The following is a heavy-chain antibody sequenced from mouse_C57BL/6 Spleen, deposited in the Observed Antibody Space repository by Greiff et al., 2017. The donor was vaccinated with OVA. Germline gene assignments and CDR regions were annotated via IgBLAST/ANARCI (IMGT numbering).Heavy chain of an antibody. V-gene: IGHV1-81*01. CDR1: GYTFTSYG. D-gene: IGHD2-2*01. CDR2: IYPRSGNT. J-gene: IGHJ2*01. CDR3: ARSLGDMVTIDY. Sequence: QVQLQQSGAELARPGASVKLSCKASGYTFTSYGISWVKQRTGQGLEWIGEIYPRSGNTYYNEKFKGKATLTADKSSSTAYMELRSLTSEDSAVYFCARSLGDMVTIDYWGQGTTLTVSS.